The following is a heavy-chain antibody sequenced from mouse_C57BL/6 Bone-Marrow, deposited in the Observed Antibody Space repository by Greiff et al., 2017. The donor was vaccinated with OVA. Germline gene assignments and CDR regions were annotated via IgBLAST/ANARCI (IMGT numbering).Heavy chain of an antibody. V-gene: IGHV1-69*01. CDR3: ARKDYGSSWYFDV. Sequence: QVQLQQPGAELVMPGASVKLSCKASGYTFTSYWMHWVKQRPGQGLEWIGEIDPSDSYTNYNQKFKGKSTLTVDKSSSTAYMQLSSLTSEDSAVYYGARKDYGSSWYFDVWGTGTTVTVSA. CDR2: IDPSDSYT. CDR1: GYTFTSYW. D-gene: IGHD1-1*01. J-gene: IGHJ1*03.